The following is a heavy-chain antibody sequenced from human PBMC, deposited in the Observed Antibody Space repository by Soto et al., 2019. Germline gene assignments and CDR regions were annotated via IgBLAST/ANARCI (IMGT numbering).Heavy chain of an antibody. CDR2: ISSSSSTI. V-gene: IGHV3-48*02. CDR3: ARDRMYYDFWTSFGY. Sequence: GGSLRLSCAASGFTFSSYSMNWVRQAPGKGLEWVSYISSSSSTIYYADSVKGRFTISRDNAKNSLYLQMNSLRDEDTAVYYCARDRMYYDFWTSFGYWGQGTLVTVSS. CDR1: GFTFSSYS. D-gene: IGHD3-3*01. J-gene: IGHJ4*02.